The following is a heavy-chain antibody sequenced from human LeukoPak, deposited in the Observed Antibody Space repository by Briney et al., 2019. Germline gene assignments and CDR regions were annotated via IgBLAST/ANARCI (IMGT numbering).Heavy chain of an antibody. CDR1: GFTFTDYY. CDR2: ISGGSRTM. J-gene: IGHJ4*02. Sequence: GGSLRLSCAASGFTFTDYYMTWIRQAPGKGLEWVSSISGGSRTMHYADSVKGRFTTSRDNAKNSLFLQMNSLRAEDTAVYYCARAGQSDYWGQGTLVTVSS. V-gene: IGHV3-11*01. CDR3: ARAGQSDY.